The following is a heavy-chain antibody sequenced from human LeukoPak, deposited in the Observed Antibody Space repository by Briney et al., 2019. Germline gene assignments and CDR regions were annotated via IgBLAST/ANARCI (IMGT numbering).Heavy chain of an antibody. CDR3: ARAHYDILTGWAYYFDY. Sequence: GGSVKVSRKASVGTLSSYAISWVRQAPRQGREWVGGIIPLFGTSNYAQKSQGRVTITADESTSTAYMELSSLRSEDTAVYYCARAHYDILTGWAYYFDYWGQGTLVTVSS. D-gene: IGHD3-9*01. V-gene: IGHV1-69*01. CDR1: VGTLSSYA. CDR2: IIPLFGTS. J-gene: IGHJ4*02.